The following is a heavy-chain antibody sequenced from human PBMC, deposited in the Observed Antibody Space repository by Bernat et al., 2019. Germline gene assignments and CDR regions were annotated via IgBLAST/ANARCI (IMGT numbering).Heavy chain of an antibody. V-gene: IGHV3-7*01. CDR3: AREHSYYSGVVDC. J-gene: IGHJ4*02. CDR1: GFPLRSYW. CDR2: IKQDGSEK. D-gene: IGHD3-10*01. Sequence: EVQLVESGGGLVQPGGSWGLSCVALGFPLRSYWMTWARQAPGKGLEWGDNIKQDGSEKYYVDAVKGRFTISRDNAKNSLYLQMNSLRAEDTAVYYCAREHSYYSGVVDCWGQGTLVTVSS.